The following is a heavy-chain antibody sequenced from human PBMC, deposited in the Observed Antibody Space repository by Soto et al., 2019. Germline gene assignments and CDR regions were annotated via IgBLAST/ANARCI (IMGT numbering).Heavy chain of an antibody. CDR2: IIPIFGTA. Sequence: QVQLVQSGAEVKKPGSSVKVSCKASGGTFSSYAISWVRQAPGQGLEWMGGIIPIFGTANYAQKFQGRVTITADESTSTAYMELSSLRSEDTAVYYCARVLYYDILTGYPAGGIDVWGQGTTVTVSS. D-gene: IGHD3-9*01. V-gene: IGHV1-69*12. CDR1: GGTFSSYA. CDR3: ARVLYYDILTGYPAGGIDV. J-gene: IGHJ6*02.